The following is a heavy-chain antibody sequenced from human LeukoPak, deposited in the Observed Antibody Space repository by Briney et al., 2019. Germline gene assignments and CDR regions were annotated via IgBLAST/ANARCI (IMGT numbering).Heavy chain of an antibody. Sequence: SETLSLTCTVSGGSISSSSYYWGWIRQPPGKGLEWIASIYYSGSTYYNPSLKSRVIISVDTSKNQFSLKLSSVTAADTAVYYCARHERANWFDPWGQGTLVTVSS. CDR3: ARHERANWFDP. J-gene: IGHJ5*02. D-gene: IGHD6-25*01. V-gene: IGHV4-39*01. CDR1: GGSISSSSYY. CDR2: IYYSGST.